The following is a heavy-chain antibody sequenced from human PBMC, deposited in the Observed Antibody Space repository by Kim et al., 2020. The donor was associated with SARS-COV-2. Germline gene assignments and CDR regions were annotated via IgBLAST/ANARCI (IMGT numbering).Heavy chain of an antibody. V-gene: IGHV3-23*01. CDR1: GFTFSSYA. Sequence: GGSLRLSCAASGFTFSSYAMSWVRQAPGKGLEWVSSISGSGGSTYYADSVKSRFTISRDNSKNTLYLQMNSLRAEDTAVYYCAKDKVVRGIFPNYFDYWGQGTLVTVSS. CDR2: ISGSGGST. CDR3: AKDKVVRGIFPNYFDY. D-gene: IGHD3-10*01. J-gene: IGHJ4*02.